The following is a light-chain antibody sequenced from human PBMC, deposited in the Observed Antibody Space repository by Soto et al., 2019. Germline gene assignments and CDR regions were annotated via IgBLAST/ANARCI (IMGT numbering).Light chain of an antibody. CDR3: SSYSTITSSFV. V-gene: IGLV2-14*03. CDR1: SSDVGDFDY. CDR2: DVN. J-gene: IGLJ1*01. Sequence: QSALTQPASVSGSPGQSITISCSGPSSDVGDFDYVSWYQQHPGKVPKLVIYDVNNRPSGVSDRFSGFKSGNTASLTISVLQAGDEADYYWSSYSTITSSFVFGTGTKITVL.